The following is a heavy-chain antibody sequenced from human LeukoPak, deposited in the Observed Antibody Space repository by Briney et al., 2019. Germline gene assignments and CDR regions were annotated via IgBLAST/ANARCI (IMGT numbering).Heavy chain of an antibody. CDR1: GYTFTSYG. D-gene: IGHD2-2*01. Sequence: GASVKVSCKASGYTFTSYGISWVRQAPGQRLEWMGWINAGNGNTKYSQKFQGRVTITRDTSASTAYMELSSLRSEDTAVYYCASGGYCSSTSCYLPPFDPWGQGTLVTVSS. CDR3: ASGGYCSSTSCYLPPFDP. J-gene: IGHJ5*02. V-gene: IGHV1-3*01. CDR2: INAGNGNT.